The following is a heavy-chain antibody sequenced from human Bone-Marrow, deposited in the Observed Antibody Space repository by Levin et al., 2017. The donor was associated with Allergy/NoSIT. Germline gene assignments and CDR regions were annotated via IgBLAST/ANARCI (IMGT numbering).Heavy chain of an antibody. V-gene: IGHV4-31*02. CDR2: IYYPGNT. CDR3: ARESVYYGSGSWIDC. Sequence: SQTLSLTCTVSGESVSSSGFYWTWIRQYPGKGMEWIGHIYYPGNTSYNPSLKSRVSISEDRSKNQFSLKLDSVTAADTAVYYCARESVYYGSGSWIDCWGQGTLVTVSS. D-gene: IGHD3-10*01. J-gene: IGHJ4*02. CDR1: GESVSSSGFY.